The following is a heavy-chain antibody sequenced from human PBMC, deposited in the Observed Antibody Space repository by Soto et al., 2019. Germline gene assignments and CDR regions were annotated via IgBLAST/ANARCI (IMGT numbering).Heavy chain of an antibody. CDR1: GFTFSSYG. D-gene: IGHD2-2*01. J-gene: IGHJ6*03. V-gene: IGHV3-30*18. CDR3: AKDHRLVVVPAAHYYYYYYMDV. Sequence: GSLRLSCAASGFTFSSYGMHWVRQAPGKGLEWVAVISYDGSNKYYADSVKGRFTISRDNSKNTLYLQMNSLRAEDTAVYYCAKDHRLVVVPAAHYYYYYYMDVWGKGTTVTVS. CDR2: ISYDGSNK.